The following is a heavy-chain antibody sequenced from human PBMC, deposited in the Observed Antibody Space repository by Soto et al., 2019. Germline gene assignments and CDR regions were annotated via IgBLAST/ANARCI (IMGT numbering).Heavy chain of an antibody. V-gene: IGHV1-69*13. CDR3: ATSLVLGLFDY. D-gene: IGHD2-8*02. Sequence: SVKVSCKASGGTFSSYAISWGRQAPGQGLEWMGGIIPIFGTANYAQKFQGRVTIPADESTSTAYMELSSLSSADPAVYYCATSLVLGLFDYWGQGTLVTVSS. J-gene: IGHJ4*02. CDR2: IIPIFGTA. CDR1: GGTFSSYA.